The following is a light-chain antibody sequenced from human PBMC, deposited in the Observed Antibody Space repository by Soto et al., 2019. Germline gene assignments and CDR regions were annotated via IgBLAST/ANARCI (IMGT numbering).Light chain of an antibody. CDR3: QQYNDWPPYT. J-gene: IGKJ2*01. V-gene: IGKV3-15*01. CDR1: QSVSSN. Sequence: EIVMTQSPATLSVSPGDRATLSCRASQSVSSNLAWYQQKPGQAARLLIYGASNRATGIPARFSGSGSGTDFSLTISSLQSEDFAVYYCQQYNDWPPYTFGQGTNLEIK. CDR2: GAS.